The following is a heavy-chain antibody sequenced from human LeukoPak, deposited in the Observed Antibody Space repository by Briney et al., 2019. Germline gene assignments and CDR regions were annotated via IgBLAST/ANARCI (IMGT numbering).Heavy chain of an antibody. D-gene: IGHD6-19*01. CDR2: MNPNSGGT. J-gene: IGHJ4*02. CDR3: ARQGSNSSGWYPVDD. CDR1: GYTFTTYY. V-gene: IGHV1-2*02. Sequence: GASVTVSFKSSGYTFTTYYIHWLRQAPGQGLEWMGWMNPNSGGTKYAQTFQGGVTLTRDTSISTAYLELSSLTSDDTAVYFCARQGSNSSGWYPVDDWGQGTLVTVSS.